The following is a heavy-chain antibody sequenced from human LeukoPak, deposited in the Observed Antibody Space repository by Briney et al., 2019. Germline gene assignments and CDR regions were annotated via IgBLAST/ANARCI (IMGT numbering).Heavy chain of an antibody. CDR1: GFTVSSNY. Sequence: GRCLRLSCAASGFTVSSNYMSWVRQAPGKGLEWVSVIYSGGSTYYADSVKGRFTIYRDNSKNTLYLQMNSLRAEDTAVYYCAGLPMITFGGVNWGQGTLVTVSS. V-gene: IGHV3-53*01. J-gene: IGHJ4*02. D-gene: IGHD3-16*01. CDR3: AGLPMITFGGVN. CDR2: IYSGGST.